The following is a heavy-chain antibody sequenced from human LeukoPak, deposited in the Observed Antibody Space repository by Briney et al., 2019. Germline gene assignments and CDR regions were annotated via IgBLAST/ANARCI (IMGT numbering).Heavy chain of an antibody. Sequence: GGSLRLSCAASGFTFSTYSMHWVRQAPGKGLKYVSAISANGGSTYYANPVKGRFTISRDNSKNTLYLQMNSLRAEDTAVYYCAKEQGRFWSGYYTYEAFDIWGQGTMVTVSS. CDR3: AKEQGRFWSGYYTYEAFDI. CDR1: GFTFSTYS. CDR2: ISANGGST. V-gene: IGHV3-64*01. D-gene: IGHD3-3*01. J-gene: IGHJ3*02.